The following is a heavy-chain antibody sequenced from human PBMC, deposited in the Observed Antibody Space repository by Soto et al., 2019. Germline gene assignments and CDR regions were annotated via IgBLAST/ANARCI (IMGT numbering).Heavy chain of an antibody. CDR2: IYWDDYK. CDR3: ARRYSYFDY. J-gene: IGHJ4*02. D-gene: IGHD2-21*01. CDR1: GFSLSTSGVG. Sequence: QITLKESGPTLVKPTQTLTLTCTFSGFSLSTSGVGVGWIRQPPGKALEWLALIYWDDYKHYSPSLKSRLTITKDTSKNQVVLTMTNMDPVHTATYYCARRYSYFDYWGQGTLVTVSS. V-gene: IGHV2-5*02.